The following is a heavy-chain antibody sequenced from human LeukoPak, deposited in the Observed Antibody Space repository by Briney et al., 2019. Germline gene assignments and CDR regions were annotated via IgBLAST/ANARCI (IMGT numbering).Heavy chain of an antibody. CDR3: ARGLSQVVVVPAAMLFGWFDP. Sequence: ASVKVSCKASGYTFTCYYMHWVRQAPGQGLELMGWINPNSGGTNYAQTFQGRVTMTRDTAISTAYMELSRLRSDDTAVYYCARGLSQVVVVPAAMLFGWFDPWGQRTLVTVSS. J-gene: IGHJ5*02. CDR1: GYTFTCYY. D-gene: IGHD2-2*01. CDR2: INPNSGGT. V-gene: IGHV1-2*02.